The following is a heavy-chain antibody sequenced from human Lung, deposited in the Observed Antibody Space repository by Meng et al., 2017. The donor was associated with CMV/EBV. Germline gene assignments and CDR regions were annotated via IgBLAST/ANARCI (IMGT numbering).Heavy chain of an antibody. D-gene: IGHD2-2*02. Sequence: GGSLRLSCAASGFTFSSYAMTWVRQAPGKGLEWVSSVRGSESSTYYASSLRGRLTISRYNTKNTLFLQINSLTLADTAVYDCAKGFTQYTTQNFFDPWGQGXLVTVSS. CDR1: GFTFSSYA. J-gene: IGHJ5*01. V-gene: IGHV3-23*01. CDR2: VRGSESST. CDR3: AKGFTQYTTQNFFDP.